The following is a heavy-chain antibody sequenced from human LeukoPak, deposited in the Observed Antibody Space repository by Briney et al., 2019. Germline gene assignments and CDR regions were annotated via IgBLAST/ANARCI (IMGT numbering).Heavy chain of an antibody. V-gene: IGHV4-59*01. Sequence: SETLSLTCTVSGGSISSYYWSWIRQPPGKGLEWIGYIYYSGSTNYNPSLKSRVTISVDTSKNQFSLKLSSVTAADTAVYYCARAPRSIVEVPAAGDSWGQGTLVTVSS. CDR1: GGSISSYY. CDR2: IYYSGST. D-gene: IGHD2-2*01. J-gene: IGHJ4*02. CDR3: ARAPRSIVEVPAAGDS.